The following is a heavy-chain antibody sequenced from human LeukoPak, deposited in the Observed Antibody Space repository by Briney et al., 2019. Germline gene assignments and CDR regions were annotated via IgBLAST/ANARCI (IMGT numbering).Heavy chain of an antibody. V-gene: IGHV4-30-4*01. J-gene: IGHJ3*02. CDR1: GGSISSGDYY. Sequence: PSQTLSLTCTVSGGSISSGDYYWSWIRQPPGKGLEWIGYIYYSGSTYYNPSLKSRVTISVDTSKNQFSLKLSSVTAADTAVYYCARSQWLEQDVFDIWGQGTMVTVSS. CDR3: ARSQWLEQDVFDI. D-gene: IGHD6-19*01. CDR2: IYYSGST.